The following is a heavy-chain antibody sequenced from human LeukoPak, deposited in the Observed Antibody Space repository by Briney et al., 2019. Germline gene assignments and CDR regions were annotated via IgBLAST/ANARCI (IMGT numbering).Heavy chain of an antibody. Sequence: GGSLRLSCAASGFTFSSYEMNWVRQAPGKGLEWVSYISSSGSTIYYADSVKGRFTISRDNAKNSLYLQMNSLRAEDTAVYYCARGARRYYDSGGYSRAEYFQHWGQGTLVTVSS. CDR1: GFTFSSYE. CDR3: ARGARRYYDSGGYSRAEYFQH. J-gene: IGHJ1*01. V-gene: IGHV3-48*03. CDR2: ISSSGSTI. D-gene: IGHD3-22*01.